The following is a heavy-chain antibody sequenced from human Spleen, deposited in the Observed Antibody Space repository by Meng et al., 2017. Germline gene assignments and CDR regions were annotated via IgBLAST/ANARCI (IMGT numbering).Heavy chain of an antibody. Sequence: SETLSLTCAVEGESLSGYFWSWIRQLPGKGLEWIGEINDSGVANYSPSLKSRVTMSVDTTKKRFSLQLTSLTAADRAVYYCARGHFYGSAYGLNVWVRGIKVTVSS. J-gene: IGHJ6*01. V-gene: IGHV4-34*01. CDR1: GESLSGYF. D-gene: IGHD3-10*01. CDR2: INDSGVA. CDR3: ARGHFYGSAYGLNV.